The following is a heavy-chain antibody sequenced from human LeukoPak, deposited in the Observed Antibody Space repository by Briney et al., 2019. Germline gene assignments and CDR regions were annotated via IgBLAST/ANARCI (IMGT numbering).Heavy chain of an antibody. CDR3: ARTYYDLQASYYYMDV. CDR2: IIPIFGTA. V-gene: IGHV1-69*13. D-gene: IGHD3-3*01. Sequence: ASVKVSCKASGGTFSSYAISWVRQAPGQGLEWMGGIIPIFGTANYAQKFQGRVTITADESTSTAYMELSSLRSEDTAVYYCARTYYDLQASYYYMDVWGKGTTVTVSS. J-gene: IGHJ6*03. CDR1: GGTFSSYA.